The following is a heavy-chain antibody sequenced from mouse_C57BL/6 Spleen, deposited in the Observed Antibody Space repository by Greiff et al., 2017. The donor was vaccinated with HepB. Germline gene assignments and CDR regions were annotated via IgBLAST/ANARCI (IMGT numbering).Heavy chain of an antibody. D-gene: IGHD1-1*01. CDR2: INPYNGGT. Sequence: EVQLQQSGPVLVKPGASVKMSCKASGYTFTDYYMNWVKQSHGKSLEWIGVINPYNGGTSYNQKFKGKATLTVDQSSSTAYMELNSLTSEDSAVYYCARYYYGSSYEAMDYWGQGTSVTVSS. CDR3: ARYYYGSSYEAMDY. V-gene: IGHV1-19*01. J-gene: IGHJ4*01. CDR1: GYTFTDYY.